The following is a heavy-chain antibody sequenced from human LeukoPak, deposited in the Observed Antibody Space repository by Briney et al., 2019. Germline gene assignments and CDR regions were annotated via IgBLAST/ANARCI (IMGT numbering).Heavy chain of an antibody. CDR1: GGSISSYY. CDR2: IYYCGST. V-gene: IGHV4-59*01. CDR3: ARDLSHYDILTGYYNWFDP. Sequence: PSETLSLTCTVSGGSISSYYWSWIRQPPGKGLEWIGYIYYCGSTNYNPSLKSRVTISVDTSKNQFSLKLSSVTAADTAVYYCARDLSHYDILTGYYNWFDPWGQGTLVTVSS. J-gene: IGHJ5*02. D-gene: IGHD3-9*01.